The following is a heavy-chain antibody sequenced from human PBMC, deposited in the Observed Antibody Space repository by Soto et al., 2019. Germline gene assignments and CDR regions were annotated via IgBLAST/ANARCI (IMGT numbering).Heavy chain of an antibody. Sequence: ASVKVSCKASGYTFTSYAMHWVRQAPGQRLEWMGWINAGNGNTKYSQKFQGRVTITRDTSASTAYMELSSLRSEDTAVYYCARVPTIIRYFDWLDAFDIWGQGTMVTVSS. J-gene: IGHJ3*02. V-gene: IGHV1-3*01. CDR3: ARVPTIIRYFDWLDAFDI. D-gene: IGHD3-9*01. CDR1: GYTFTSYA. CDR2: INAGNGNT.